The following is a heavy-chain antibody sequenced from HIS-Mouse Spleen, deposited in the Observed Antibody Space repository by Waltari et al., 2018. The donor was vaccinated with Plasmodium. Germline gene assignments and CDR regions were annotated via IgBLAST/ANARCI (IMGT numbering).Heavy chain of an antibody. Sequence: EVQLVESGGGLVQPGGSLRLSCAAPGSAYGGYWMSWVRQATGKGLEWVANIKQDGSEKYYVDSVKGRFTISRDNAKNSLYLQMNSLRAEDTAVYYCASSWYWYFDLWGRGTLVTVSS. CDR3: ASSWYWYFDL. CDR2: IKQDGSEK. V-gene: IGHV3-7*01. D-gene: IGHD6-13*01. J-gene: IGHJ2*01. CDR1: GSAYGGYW.